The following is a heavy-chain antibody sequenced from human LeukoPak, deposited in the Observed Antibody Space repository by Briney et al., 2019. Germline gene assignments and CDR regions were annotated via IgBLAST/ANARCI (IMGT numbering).Heavy chain of an antibody. Sequence: AGGFLRLSCAASGFTFSSYGMHWVRQAPGRGLGWVAFILYDGSKKYYADSVKGQFTISRENSKNTLYLQMNSLRAEDTAVYYCARVEASGYDYGAFDYWGQGTLVTVSS. V-gene: IGHV3-30*02. J-gene: IGHJ4*02. CDR1: GFTFSSYG. CDR3: ARVEASGYDYGAFDY. D-gene: IGHD5-12*01. CDR2: ILYDGSKK.